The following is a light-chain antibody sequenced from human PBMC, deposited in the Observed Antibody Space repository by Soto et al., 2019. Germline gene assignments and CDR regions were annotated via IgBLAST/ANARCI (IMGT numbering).Light chain of an antibody. Sequence: QPVLTQPRSVSGSPGQSVTISCTGTSSDVGGHNYVSWYQQYPGKAPKLLLSSVSKRPSGVPDRFSGSKSGNTASLTISGLQAEDEADYYCCSYAGSYTYVFGTGTKLTVL. V-gene: IGLV2-11*01. CDR1: SSDVGGHNY. CDR3: CSYAGSYTYV. CDR2: SVS. J-gene: IGLJ1*01.